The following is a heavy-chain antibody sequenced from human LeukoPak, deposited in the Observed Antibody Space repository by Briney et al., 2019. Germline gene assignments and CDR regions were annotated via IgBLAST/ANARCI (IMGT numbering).Heavy chain of an antibody. CDR3: ARHDPIVGTPDAFDI. D-gene: IGHD1-26*01. J-gene: IGHJ3*02. CDR1: GGSISSGDYY. Sequence: PSQTLSLTCTVSGGSISSGDYYWSWIRQPPGKGLEWIAYIYYSGSTDYNPSLKSRVTISLDTSKNQFSLKLSSVTAADTAVYYCARHDPIVGTPDAFDIWGQGTMVTVSS. CDR2: IYYSGST. V-gene: IGHV4-61*08.